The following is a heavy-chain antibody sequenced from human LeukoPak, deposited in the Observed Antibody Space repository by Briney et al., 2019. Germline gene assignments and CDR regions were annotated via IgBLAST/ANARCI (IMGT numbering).Heavy chain of an antibody. J-gene: IGHJ5*02. CDR1: GGSISSYS. CDR3: AIDEDLFHP. V-gene: IGHV4-4*07. Sequence: SDTLSLTCTVSGGSISSYSWTWIRQPAGKGLEWIGRIHTSGSTIYNPSLKCRVTMSVHTSKSQFSLKLTSVTAAVTAVYYCAIDEDLFHPCGQGTLVTVSS. CDR2: IHTSGST.